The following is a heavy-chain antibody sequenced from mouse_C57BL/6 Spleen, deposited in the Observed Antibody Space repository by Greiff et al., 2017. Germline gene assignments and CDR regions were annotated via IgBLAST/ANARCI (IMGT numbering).Heavy chain of an antibody. CDR2: IYPGDGDT. J-gene: IGHJ4*01. CDR3: ARDGQLRLRNYAMDD. CDR1: GYAFSSSW. V-gene: IGHV1-82*01. Sequence: QVQLQQSGPELVKPGASVKISCKASGYAFSSSWMNWVKQRPGKGLEWIGRIYPGDGDTNYNGKFKGKATLTADKSSSTAYMQLSSLTSEDSAVYCCARDGQLRLRNYAMDDWGQGTSVTVSS. D-gene: IGHD3-2*02.